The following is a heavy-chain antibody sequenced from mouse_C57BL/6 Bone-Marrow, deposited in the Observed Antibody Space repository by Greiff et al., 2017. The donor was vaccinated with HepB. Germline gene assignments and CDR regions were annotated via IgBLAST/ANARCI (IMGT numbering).Heavy chain of an antibody. D-gene: IGHD3-1*01. CDR2: ISDGGSYT. CDR1: GFPFSSYA. CDR3: ARERDRHCYYYAMDY. Sequence: EVMLVESGGGLVKPGGSLKLSCAASGFPFSSYALSWVRQTPEKRLAWVATISDGGSYTYYPDNVKGRFTISRDNAKNNLYLQLSHLKSEDTAMYYCARERDRHCYYYAMDYWGQGTSVTVSS. V-gene: IGHV5-4*01. J-gene: IGHJ4*01.